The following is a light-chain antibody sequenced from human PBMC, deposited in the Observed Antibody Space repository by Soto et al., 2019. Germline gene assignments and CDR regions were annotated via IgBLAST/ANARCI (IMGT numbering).Light chain of an antibody. Sequence: DIQMTQSPSSLPASVGDRVTIICRASQGIRNDLGWYQQKPGKAPKRLIYAASSLDGGVPSRFSGSGSGTEFTLTISRLQTEDCATYYCLQPNTYPYTFGQGTKLEIK. CDR3: LQPNTYPYT. J-gene: IGKJ2*01. V-gene: IGKV1-17*01. CDR1: QGIRND. CDR2: AAS.